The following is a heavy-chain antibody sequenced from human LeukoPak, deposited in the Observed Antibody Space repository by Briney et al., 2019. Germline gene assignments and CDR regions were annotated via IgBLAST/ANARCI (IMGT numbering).Heavy chain of an antibody. Sequence: SETLSLTCAVYSGSFSGYYWCWIRQPPGKGLEWIGEINHSGSTNYNPSLKSRVTISVDTSKNQFSLKLSSVTAADTAVYYCARPLPGVGWHYYYMDFWGKGSTVTVSS. CDR2: INHSGST. J-gene: IGHJ6*03. CDR3: ARPLPGVGWHYYYMDF. D-gene: IGHD6-19*01. CDR1: SGSFSGYY. V-gene: IGHV4-34*01.